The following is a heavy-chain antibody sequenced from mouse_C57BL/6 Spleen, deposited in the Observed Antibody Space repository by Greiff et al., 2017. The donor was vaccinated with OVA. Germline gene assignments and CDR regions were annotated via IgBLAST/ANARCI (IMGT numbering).Heavy chain of an antibody. CDR3: ARRTTVVAPYYYAMDY. J-gene: IGHJ4*01. V-gene: IGHV1-18*01. D-gene: IGHD1-1*01. CDR2: INPNNGGT. CDR1: GYTFTDYN. Sequence: EVKLMESGPELVKPGASVKIPCKASGYTFTDYNMDWVKQSHGKSLEWIGDINPNNGGTIYNQKFKGKATLTVDKSSSTAYMELRSLTSEDTAVYYCARRTTVVAPYYYAMDYWGQGTSVTVSS.